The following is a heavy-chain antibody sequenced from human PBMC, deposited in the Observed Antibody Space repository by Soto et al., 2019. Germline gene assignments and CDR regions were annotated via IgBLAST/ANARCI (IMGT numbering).Heavy chain of an antibody. Sequence: SETLSLTCAVSGGSISSGGYSWSWIRQPPGKGLEWIGYIYHSGSTYYNPSLKSRVTISVDRSKNQFSLKLSSVTAADTAVYYCARGGLGTTGKGAYNWFDPWGQGTLVTVSS. D-gene: IGHD1-1*01. V-gene: IGHV4-30-2*01. CDR1: GGSISSGGYS. J-gene: IGHJ5*02. CDR3: ARGGLGTTGKGAYNWFDP. CDR2: IYHSGST.